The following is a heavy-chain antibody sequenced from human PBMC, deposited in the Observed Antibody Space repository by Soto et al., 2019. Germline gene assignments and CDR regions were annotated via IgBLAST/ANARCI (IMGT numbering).Heavy chain of an antibody. D-gene: IGHD1-26*01. Sequence: EVQLLESGGGLVQPGGSLRLSCAASGFTFSSYAMTWVRQAPGKGLEWVSTVSGSGGSIYRADSVKGRFTISRDNSKNTLDLQMNSRRAEDTAVYFCAKVEREGCGTGHFDYWGQGTLVTVSS. CDR3: AKVEREGCGTGHFDY. J-gene: IGHJ4*02. CDR2: VSGSGGSI. CDR1: GFTFSSYA. V-gene: IGHV3-23*01.